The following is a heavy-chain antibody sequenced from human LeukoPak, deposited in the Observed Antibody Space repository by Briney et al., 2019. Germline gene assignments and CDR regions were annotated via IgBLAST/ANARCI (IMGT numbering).Heavy chain of an antibody. V-gene: IGHV1-46*01. D-gene: IGHD3-10*01. CDR2: IDPSGGYT. CDR3: ASVSMHLWSVYYYYYIDV. J-gene: IGHJ6*03. CDR1: GYTFTTYY. Sequence: ASVKVSCKASGYTFTTYYLHWVRQAPGQGLEWMGVIDPSGGYTTYAQKFQGRVTITRNTSTSTVYMELSSLRSGDTAVYYCASVSMHLWSVYYYYYIDVWGKGITVTVSS.